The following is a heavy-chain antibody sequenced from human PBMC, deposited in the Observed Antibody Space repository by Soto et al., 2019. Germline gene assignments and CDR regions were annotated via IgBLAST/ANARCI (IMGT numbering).Heavy chain of an antibody. CDR2: ISAYNGNT. D-gene: IGHD3-22*01. CDR3: ARGPNPIITMIVVASDY. Sequence: ASVKVSCKASGYTFTKYGIIWGRQAPVQGLEWMGWISAYNGNTNDAQKLQGRVTMTTDTSTSTAYKELRSLRSDDTAVYYSARGPNPIITMIVVASDYWGQGTMVTVAS. J-gene: IGHJ4*02. CDR1: GYTFTKYG. V-gene: IGHV1-18*01.